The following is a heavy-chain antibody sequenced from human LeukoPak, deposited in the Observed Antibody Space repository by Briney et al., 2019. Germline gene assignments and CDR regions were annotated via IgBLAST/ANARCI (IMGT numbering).Heavy chain of an antibody. D-gene: IGHD4-17*01. V-gene: IGHV3-21*01. Sequence: PGGSLRLSCAASGFTFSSYSMNWVRQAPGKGLEWVSSISSSSSYIYYADSVKGRFTISRDKAKNSLYLQMNSLRAEDTAVYYCARDRKGDYAFDYWGQGTLVTVSS. CDR2: ISSSSSYI. CDR3: ARDRKGDYAFDY. J-gene: IGHJ4*02. CDR1: GFTFSSYS.